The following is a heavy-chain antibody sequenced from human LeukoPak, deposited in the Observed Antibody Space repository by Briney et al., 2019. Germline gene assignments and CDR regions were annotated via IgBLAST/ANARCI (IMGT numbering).Heavy chain of an antibody. CDR1: RFSFSSYS. CDR3: ARNGAIDPYSYHGMDV. V-gene: IGHV3-21*01. J-gene: IGHJ6*02. CDR2: ISSSSSYI. Sequence: GGSLRLSCAASRFSFSSYSMNWVRQAPGKGLEWVSSISSSSSYIYYADSVMGRFTLSRDNAKNSLYLQMNSLRAEDTAVYYCARNGAIDPYSYHGMDVWGQGTTVTVSS. D-gene: IGHD2-8*01.